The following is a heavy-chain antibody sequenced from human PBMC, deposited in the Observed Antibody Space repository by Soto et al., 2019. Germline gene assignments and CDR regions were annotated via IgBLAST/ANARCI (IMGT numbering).Heavy chain of an antibody. CDR2: ISGSGGST. J-gene: IGHJ4*02. V-gene: IGHV3-23*01. D-gene: IGHD2-15*01. CDR3: AKDVTINGGGSRIFDY. CDR1: GFTFSSYA. Sequence: GESLKISCAASGFTFSSYAMSWVRQAPGKGLEWVSAISGSGGSTYYADPVKGRFTISRDNSKNTLYLQMNSLRAEDTAVYYCAKDVTINGGGSRIFDYWGQGTLVTVSS.